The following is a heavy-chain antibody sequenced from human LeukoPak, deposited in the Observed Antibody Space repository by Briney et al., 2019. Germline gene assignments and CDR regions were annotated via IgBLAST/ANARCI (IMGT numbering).Heavy chain of an antibody. CDR1: GGSVISTNW. Sequence: SGTLSLTCAVSGGSVISTNWWTWVRQPPGKGLEWIGEVHLDGRTNYNPSLTGRLTLSVDLYENHISLKLTSVTAADTAVDYCARVGGFYRPLDYLGQGTQVTVSS. V-gene: IGHV4-4*02. CDR3: ARVGGFYRPLDY. J-gene: IGHJ4*02. CDR2: VHLDGRT. D-gene: IGHD3-3*01.